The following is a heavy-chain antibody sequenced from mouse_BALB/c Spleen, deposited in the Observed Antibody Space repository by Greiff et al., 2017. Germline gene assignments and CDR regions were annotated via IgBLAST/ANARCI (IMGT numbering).Heavy chain of an antibody. CDR1: GFTFSSYT. Sequence: EVMLVESGGGLVQPGGSLKLSCAASGFTFSSYTMSWVRQTPEKRLEWVAYISNGGGSTYYPDTVKGRFTISRDNAKSTLYLQMSSLKSEDTAMYYCARHDGYYYFDYWGQGTTLTVSS. CDR2: ISNGGGST. V-gene: IGHV5-12-2*01. CDR3: ARHDGYYYFDY. D-gene: IGHD2-3*01. J-gene: IGHJ2*01.